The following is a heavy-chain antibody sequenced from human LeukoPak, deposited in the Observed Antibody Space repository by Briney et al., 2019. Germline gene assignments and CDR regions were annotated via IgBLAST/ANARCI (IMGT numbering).Heavy chain of an antibody. CDR1: GFTFNRYA. CDR2: IRSNGGST. V-gene: IGHV3-64D*06. D-gene: IGHD2-15*01. CDR3: VKDRRLDYSRFDC. J-gene: IGHJ4*02. Sequence: PGGSLRLSCSASGFTFNRYAMHWVRQAPGKGLEYVSGIRSNGGSTYYADSVKGRFTISRDNSKNTLYLQMSSLRAEDTAVYYCVKDRRLDYSRFDCWGQGTLVTVSS.